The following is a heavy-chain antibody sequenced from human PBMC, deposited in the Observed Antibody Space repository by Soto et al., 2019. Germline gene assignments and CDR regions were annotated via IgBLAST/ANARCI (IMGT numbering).Heavy chain of an antibody. J-gene: IGHJ4*02. V-gene: IGHV3-48*01. CDR1: GFTSSTYS. Sequence: QPGGSLRLSCAASGFTSSTYSMNWVRQSPGKGLEWVSYISSSSSTIFYTDSVKGRFTVSRDNAKNSLYLQMNSLRAEDTAVYYRARPTYYYDSSGPPAYWGQGTLVTVSS. CDR3: ARPTYYYDSSGPPAY. D-gene: IGHD3-22*01. CDR2: ISSSSSTI.